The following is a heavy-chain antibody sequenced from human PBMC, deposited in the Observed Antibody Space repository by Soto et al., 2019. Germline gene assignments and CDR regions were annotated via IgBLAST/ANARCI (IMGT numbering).Heavy chain of an antibody. D-gene: IGHD2-15*01. V-gene: IGHV4-61*01. CDR3: ARTSAVPNTLRSRGFCDF. J-gene: IGHJ4*02. Sequence: PSETLALTCSVSGGSVSDKTYYWSWIRQPPGKRLEWIGYVYYSGTTNYNPSLKSRVTISVDLSKNRFSLRLSSVTTADTALYYCARTSAVPNTLRSRGFCDFWGQGTRVTVS. CDR1: GGSVSDKTYY. CDR2: VYYSGTT.